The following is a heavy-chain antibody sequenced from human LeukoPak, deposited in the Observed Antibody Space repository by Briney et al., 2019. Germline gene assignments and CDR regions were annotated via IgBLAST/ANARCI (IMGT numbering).Heavy chain of an antibody. D-gene: IGHD2-15*01. V-gene: IGHV4-30-4*01. Sequence: PSQTLSLTCTVSGGSISSGDYYWSWIRQPPGKGLEWIGYIYYSGSTYYNPSLKSRVTISVDTSKNQFSLKLSSVTAADTAVYYRARVVVVAASIDYWGQGTLVTVSS. CDR2: IYYSGST. CDR3: ARVVVVAASIDY. CDR1: GGSISSGDYY. J-gene: IGHJ4*02.